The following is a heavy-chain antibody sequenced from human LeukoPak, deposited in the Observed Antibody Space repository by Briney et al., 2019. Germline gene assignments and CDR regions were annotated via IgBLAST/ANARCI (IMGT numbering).Heavy chain of an antibody. CDR2: FHPEDGET. D-gene: IGHD3-9*01. CDR3: ATSVRYSDWSFFRLAY. J-gene: IGHJ4*02. V-gene: IGHV1-24*01. Sequence: ASVKVSCKVSGYTPTELSMHWVRQAPGKGLEGMGGFHPEDGETIYAQKFQGRVTMTEDTSTDTAYMELRSLRSDDTAVYYCATSVRYSDWSFFRLAYWGQGTQVTVSS. CDR1: GYTPTELS.